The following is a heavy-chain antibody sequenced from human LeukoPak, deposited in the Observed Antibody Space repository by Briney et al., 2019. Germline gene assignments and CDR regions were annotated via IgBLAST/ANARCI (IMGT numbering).Heavy chain of an antibody. CDR2: MNPNSGNT. V-gene: IGHV1-8*03. J-gene: IGHJ3*02. D-gene: IGHD2-2*01. CDR3: ARGDIVVVPASSIGPFDI. CDR1: GYTFTSYD. Sequence: GASVKVSCKASGYTFTSYDINWVRQATGQGLEWMGWMNPNSGNTGYAQKFQGRVTITRNTSISTAYMELSSLRSEDTAVYYCARGDIVVVPASSIGPFDIWGQGTMVTVSS.